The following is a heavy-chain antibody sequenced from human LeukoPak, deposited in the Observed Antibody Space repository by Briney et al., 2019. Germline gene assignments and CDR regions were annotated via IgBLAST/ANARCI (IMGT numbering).Heavy chain of an antibody. CDR3: ARRGYHDYSGFDY. CDR2: ISGSSEDI. CDR1: GFTFRSYA. J-gene: IGHJ4*02. D-gene: IGHD1-26*01. Sequence: GGSPRLSCAASGFTFRSYAMSWVRQAPGKGLEWVSSISGSSEDIYYADSVKGRFTISRDNSKNSLYLQMKRLRAEDTALYYCARRGYHDYSGFDYWGQGTLVTVSS. V-gene: IGHV3-21*01.